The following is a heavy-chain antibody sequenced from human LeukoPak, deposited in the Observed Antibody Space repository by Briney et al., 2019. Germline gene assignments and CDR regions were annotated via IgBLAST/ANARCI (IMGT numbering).Heavy chain of an antibody. J-gene: IGHJ5*02. CDR1: GGSISSGSYY. CDR3: ARYNYDFWSGYSKWFDP. CDR2: IYYSGST. V-gene: IGHV4-61*01. D-gene: IGHD3-3*01. Sequence: SETLSLTCTVSGGSISSGSYYWSWIRQPPGKGLEWIGYIYYSGSTNYNPSLKSRVTISVDTSKNQFSLKLSSVTAADTAVYYCARYNYDFWSGYSKWFDPWGQGTLVTVSS.